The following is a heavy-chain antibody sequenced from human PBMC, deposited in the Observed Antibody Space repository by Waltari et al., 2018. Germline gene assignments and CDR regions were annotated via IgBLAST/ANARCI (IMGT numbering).Heavy chain of an antibody. D-gene: IGHD2-21*01. CDR3: ASYSVVGIAITAFDI. J-gene: IGHJ3*02. Sequence: QVQLVQSGAEVKKPGSSVKVSCKASGGTFSSYAISWVRQAPGQGLEWMGGIIPTFGTANIAQSFQGRVTITADKSTSTANMELSSLRSEDTAGYYCASYSVVGIAITAFDIWGQGTMVTVSS. CDR2: IIPTFGTA. V-gene: IGHV1-69*14. CDR1: GGTFSSYA.